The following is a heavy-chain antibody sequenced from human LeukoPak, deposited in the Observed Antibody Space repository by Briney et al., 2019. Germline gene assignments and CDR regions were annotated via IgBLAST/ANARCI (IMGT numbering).Heavy chain of an antibody. Sequence: GGSLRLSCAASGFTFSSYGMHWVRQAPGKGLEWVAVISYDGSNKYYADSVKGRFTISRDNSKNTLYLQMNSLRAEDTAVYYCARDYPAPKWLFSYYYYYGMDVWGQGTTVTVSS. V-gene: IGHV3-30*03. CDR2: ISYDGSNK. J-gene: IGHJ6*02. CDR3: ARDYPAPKWLFSYYYYYGMDV. CDR1: GFTFSSYG. D-gene: IGHD6-19*01.